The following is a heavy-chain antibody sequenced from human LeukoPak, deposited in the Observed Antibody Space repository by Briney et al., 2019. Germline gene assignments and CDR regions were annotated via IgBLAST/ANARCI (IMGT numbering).Heavy chain of an antibody. CDR3: ARDRYCSGGRCDYYGMDV. CDR2: ISGSGGST. CDR1: GFTFSSYA. V-gene: IGHV3-23*01. J-gene: IGHJ6*02. D-gene: IGHD2-15*01. Sequence: GSLRLSCAASGFTFSSYAMSWVRQAPGKGLEWVSAISGSGGSTYYADSVKGRFTISRDNSKNTLYLQMNSLRAEDTAVYYCARDRYCSGGRCDYYGMDVWGQGTTVTVSS.